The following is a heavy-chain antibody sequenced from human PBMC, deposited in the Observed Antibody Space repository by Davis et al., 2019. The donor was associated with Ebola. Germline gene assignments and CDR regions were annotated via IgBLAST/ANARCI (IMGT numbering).Heavy chain of an antibody. CDR1: GFTFSSYS. CDR3: ARDRDYGDYPYYYYGMDV. Sequence: PGGSLRLSCAASGFTFSSYSMNWVRQAPGKGLEWVSSISSSSSYIYYADSVKGRFTISRDNAKNSLYLQMNSLRAEDTAVYYCARDRDYGDYPYYYYGMDVWGQGTTVTVSS. J-gene: IGHJ6*02. V-gene: IGHV3-21*01. CDR2: ISSSSSYI. D-gene: IGHD4-17*01.